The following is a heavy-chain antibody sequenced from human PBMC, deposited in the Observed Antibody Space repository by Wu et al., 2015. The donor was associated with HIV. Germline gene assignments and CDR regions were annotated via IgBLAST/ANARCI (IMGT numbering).Heavy chain of an antibody. CDR1: ETPSPAST. Sequence: VQLVQSGAEVKKPGAVSEGLLARLLETPSPASTCTGCDRPLDKGLSGWDGSTPTSGGTNYAQKFQGRVTMTRDTSINTAYMELSRLRSDDTAIYYCARGAGYYYGSGSYPFDPWGQGTLVTVSS. CDR3: ARGAGYYYGSGSYPFDP. D-gene: IGHD3-10*01. V-gene: IGHV1-2*02. CDR2: STPTSGGT. J-gene: IGHJ5*02.